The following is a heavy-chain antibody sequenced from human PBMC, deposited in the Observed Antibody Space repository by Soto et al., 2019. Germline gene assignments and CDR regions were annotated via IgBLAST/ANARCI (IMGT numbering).Heavy chain of an antibody. CDR1: GFTFSSYG. Sequence: QVQLVESGGGMVQPGRSLRLSCAASGFTFSSYGMHWVRQAPGKGLEWVAVISYDGSNKYYADSVKGRFTISRDNSKNTLYLQMNSLRAEDTAVYYCAKDTVMITFGGVMSDYWGQGTLVTVSS. D-gene: IGHD3-16*01. V-gene: IGHV3-30*18. J-gene: IGHJ4*02. CDR3: AKDTVMITFGGVMSDY. CDR2: ISYDGSNK.